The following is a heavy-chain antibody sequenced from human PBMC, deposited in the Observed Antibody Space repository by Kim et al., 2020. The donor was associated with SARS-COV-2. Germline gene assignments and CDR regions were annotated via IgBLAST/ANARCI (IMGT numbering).Heavy chain of an antibody. V-gene: IGHV3-21*01. CDR3: ARGGAEYSGYDRGGHYYYYYGMDV. CDR2: ISSSSSYI. D-gene: IGHD5-12*01. Sequence: GGSLRLSCAASGFTFSSYSMNWVRQAPGKGLEWVSSISSSSSYIYYADSVKGRFTISRDNAKNSLYLQMNSLRAEDTAVYYCARGGAEYSGYDRGGHYYYYYGMDVWGQGTTVTVSS. J-gene: IGHJ6*02. CDR1: GFTFSSYS.